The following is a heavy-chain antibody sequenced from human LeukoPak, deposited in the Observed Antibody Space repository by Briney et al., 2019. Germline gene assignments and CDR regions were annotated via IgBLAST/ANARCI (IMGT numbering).Heavy chain of an antibody. D-gene: IGHD1-14*01. Sequence: ASVNVSCKASGQTFTDYYMHWVRQDPGQGLEWMGWINPNSGGTNYAQKFQGRVTMTRDTSISTAYMELSRLRSDDTAVYYCARVRSHFEGRKDAFDIWGQGTMVTVSS. CDR3: ARVRSHFEGRKDAFDI. CDR1: GQTFTDYY. J-gene: IGHJ3*02. CDR2: INPNSGGT. V-gene: IGHV1-2*02.